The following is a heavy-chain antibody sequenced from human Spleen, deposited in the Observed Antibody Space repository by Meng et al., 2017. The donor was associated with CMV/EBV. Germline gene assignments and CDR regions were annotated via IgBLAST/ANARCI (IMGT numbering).Heavy chain of an antibody. CDR2: IYPGDSDT. CDR3: ARQLDTRTWDNWFDP. Sequence: GESLKISCKGSGYTFTSYWIAWVRQMPGKGLEWMGIIYPGDSDTTYSPSFQGQVTISADKSISTTYLQWSSLKASDTAIYYCARQLDTRTWDNWFDPWGQGTLVTVSS. D-gene: IGHD2-2*01. CDR1: GYTFTSYW. V-gene: IGHV5-51*01. J-gene: IGHJ5*02.